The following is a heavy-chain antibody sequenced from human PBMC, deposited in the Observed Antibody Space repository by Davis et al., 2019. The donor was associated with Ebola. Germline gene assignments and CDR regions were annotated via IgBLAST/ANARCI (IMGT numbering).Heavy chain of an antibody. J-gene: IGHJ5*02. Sequence: GESLKISCAASGFTFSSNSMNWVRQAPGKGLEWVSFISSSSNYIYYADSVKGRFTISRDNSKNTLYLQMNSLKTEDTAVYYCARVGARYIDPWGQGTLVTVSS. V-gene: IGHV3-21*04. D-gene: IGHD1-14*01. CDR2: ISSSSNYI. CDR3: ARVGARYIDP. CDR1: GFTFSSNS.